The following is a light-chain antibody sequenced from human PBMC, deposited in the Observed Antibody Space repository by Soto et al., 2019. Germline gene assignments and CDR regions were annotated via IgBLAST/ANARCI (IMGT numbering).Light chain of an antibody. V-gene: IGKV2-28*01. Sequence: EIVLTQSPLSLPVTPGEPASISCRSSRNLLHSNGYYYLDWYLQKPGQSPQLLIYLGSNRASGVPDRFRGSGSGTDVTLTISRVEAEDVGVYFCAQGLATPFTFGGGTKVEIK. CDR2: LGS. CDR3: AQGLATPFT. CDR1: RNLLHSNGYYY. J-gene: IGKJ4*01.